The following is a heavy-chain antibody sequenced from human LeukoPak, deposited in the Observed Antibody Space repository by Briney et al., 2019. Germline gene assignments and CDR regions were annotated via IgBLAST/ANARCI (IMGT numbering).Heavy chain of an antibody. V-gene: IGHV4-38-2*02. Sequence: SETLSLTCAVSGYSISSGYSWGWIRQPPGKGLEWIGSIYHSGSTYYNPSLKSRVTISVDTSKNQFSLKLSSVTAADTAVYYCAREGRGCSGGSCYGSAAGDYWGQGTLVTVSS. CDR1: GYSISSGYS. CDR2: IYHSGST. J-gene: IGHJ4*02. D-gene: IGHD2-15*01. CDR3: AREGRGCSGGSCYGSAAGDY.